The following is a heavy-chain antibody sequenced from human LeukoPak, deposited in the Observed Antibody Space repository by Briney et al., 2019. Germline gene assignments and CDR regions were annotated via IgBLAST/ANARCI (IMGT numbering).Heavy chain of an antibody. Sequence: SETLSLTCTVSGDSISSNSYYWDWIRQLPGKGLEWIGSIYYSGRTYYNPSLKSRVTLSVDTSKNQFSLKLSSVTAADTGVYYCARGGSGYSSGYGYGMDVWGQGTTVTVSS. CDR1: GDSISSNSYY. D-gene: IGHD5-18*01. CDR3: ARGGSGYSSGYGYGMDV. CDR2: IYYSGRT. J-gene: IGHJ6*02. V-gene: IGHV4-39*01.